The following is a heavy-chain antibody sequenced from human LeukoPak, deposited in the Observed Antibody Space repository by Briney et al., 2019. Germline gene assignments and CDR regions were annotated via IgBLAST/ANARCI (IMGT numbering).Heavy chain of an antibody. D-gene: IGHD6-13*01. J-gene: IGHJ5*02. CDR1: GYTFTSYY. CDR3: ARDRGSSSSFDP. Sequence: ASVKVSCKASGYTFTSYYMHWVRQAPGQGLEWMGIINPSGGSTSYAQKFQGRVTITRDTSASTAYMELSSLRSEDTAVYYCARDRGSSSSFDPWGQGTLVTVSS. CDR2: INPSGGST. V-gene: IGHV1-46*01.